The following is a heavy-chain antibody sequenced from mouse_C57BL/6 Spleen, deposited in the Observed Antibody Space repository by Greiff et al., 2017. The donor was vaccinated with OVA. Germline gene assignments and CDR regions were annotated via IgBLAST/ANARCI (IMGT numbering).Heavy chain of an antibody. V-gene: IGHV1-61*01. CDR3: ARRDWDDY. D-gene: IGHD4-1*01. J-gene: IGHJ2*01. CDR1: GYTFTSYW. Sequence: QVQLQQPGAELVRPGSSVKLSCKASGYTFTSYWMDWVKQRPGQGLEWIGNIYPSDSETHYNQKFKDKATLTVDKSTSTAYMQLSSLTSEDSAVYYCARRDWDDYWGQGTTLTVSS. CDR2: IYPSDSET.